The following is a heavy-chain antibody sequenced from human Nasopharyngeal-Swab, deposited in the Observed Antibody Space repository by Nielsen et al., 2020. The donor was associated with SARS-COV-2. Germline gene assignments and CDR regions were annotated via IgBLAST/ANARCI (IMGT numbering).Heavy chain of an antibody. CDR3: ASEGSGVFGVVIYAFDI. CDR1: GYTLTLLP. V-gene: IGHV1-24*01. D-gene: IGHD3-3*01. Sequence: ASVKVSCKVSGYTLTLLPIHWVRQAPGKGLEWMGTVVPEDGEPIYAQNFQGRVTMTEDTSTYTAYLELSSLRSEDTAVYYCASEGSGVFGVVIYAFDIWGPGTLVTVSS. J-gene: IGHJ3*02. CDR2: VVPEDGEP.